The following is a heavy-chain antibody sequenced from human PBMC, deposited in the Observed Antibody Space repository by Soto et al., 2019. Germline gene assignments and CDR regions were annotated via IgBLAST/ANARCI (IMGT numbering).Heavy chain of an antibody. Sequence: SETLSLTCTVSGGSISSGGYYWNWIRQHPGKGLEWIGYIYYSGSIYYNPSLESRVTMAVDTSKNQFSLKLTSVTAADTAVYFCVRRHPHRITIVAGGISSYHYRMDVRGPRSTV. V-gene: IGHV4-31*03. J-gene: IGHJ6*02. CDR1: GGSISSGGYY. D-gene: IGHD3-3*01. CDR3: VRRHPHRITIVAGGISSYHYRMDV. CDR2: IYYSGSI.